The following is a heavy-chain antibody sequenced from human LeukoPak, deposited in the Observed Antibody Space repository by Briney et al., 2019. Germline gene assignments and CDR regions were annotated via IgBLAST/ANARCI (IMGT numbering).Heavy chain of an antibody. D-gene: IGHD2-15*01. V-gene: IGHV4-59*01. J-gene: IGHJ5*02. Sequence: PSETLSLTCTVSGGSIRGYYWSWIRQPPGKGLEWIGYLYNSGSTNYNPSLRGRVTISLDTSKNQFSLKLTSVTAADTAVYYCARGGSGGSFRLFNPWGQGTLVTVSS. CDR3: ARGGSGGSFRLFNP. CDR2: LYNSGST. CDR1: GGSIRGYY.